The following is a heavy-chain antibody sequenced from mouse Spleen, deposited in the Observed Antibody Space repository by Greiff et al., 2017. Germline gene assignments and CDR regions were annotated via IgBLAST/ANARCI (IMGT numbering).Heavy chain of an antibody. CDR2: IDPSDSYT. V-gene: IGHV1-69*01. CDR1: GYTFTSYW. Sequence: QVQLQQPGAELVMPGASVKLSCKASGYTFTSYWMHWVKQRPGQGLEWIGKIDPSDSYTNYNQKFKGKATLTVDKSSSTAYMQLSSLTSEDSAVYYCARLGNYFDDWGQGTTLTVSS. D-gene: IGHD2-14*01. CDR3: ARLGNYFDD. J-gene: IGHJ2*01.